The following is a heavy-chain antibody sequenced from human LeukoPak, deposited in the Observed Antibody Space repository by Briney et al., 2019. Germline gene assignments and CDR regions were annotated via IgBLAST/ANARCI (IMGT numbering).Heavy chain of an antibody. CDR3: ARLSGWYDRGYYFDY. V-gene: IGHV3-53*01. D-gene: IGHD6-19*01. CDR1: GFTVSSNY. CDR2: IYSGGST. Sequence: PGGSLRLSCAASGFTVSSNYMSWVRQAPGKGLEWVSVIYSGGSTYYADSVKGRFTISRDNSKNTLYLQMNSLRAEDTAVYYCARLSGWYDRGYYFDYWGQRTLVTVSS. J-gene: IGHJ4*02.